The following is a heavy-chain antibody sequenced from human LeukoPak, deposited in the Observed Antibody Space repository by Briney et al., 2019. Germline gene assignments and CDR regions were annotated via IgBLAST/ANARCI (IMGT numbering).Heavy chain of an antibody. V-gene: IGHV3-7*01. D-gene: IGHD1-14*01. J-gene: IGHJ4*02. CDR3: ATTGAFDY. CDR1: GFTFSDFW. CDR2: IKEDGSEK. Sequence: GGSLRLSCAASGFTFSDFWMNWVRQAPGKGLEWVANIKEDGSEKYYVDSVRGRFTISRDNVKNTLSLQLNSLRVEDTAVYYCATTGAFDYWGQGTLVIVSS.